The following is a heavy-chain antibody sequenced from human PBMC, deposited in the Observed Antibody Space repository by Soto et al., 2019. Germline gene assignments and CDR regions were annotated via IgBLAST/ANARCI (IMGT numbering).Heavy chain of an antibody. D-gene: IGHD2-2*01. CDR3: AREKIVVVPAATRYYYDDGMDD. J-gene: IGHJ6*02. V-gene: IGHV4-61*01. CDR1: GGSVSSGSYY. Sequence: SETLSLTCTVSGGSVSSGSYYWSWIRQPPGKGLEWIGYIYYSGSTNYNPSLKSRVTISVDTSKNQFSLKQSSVTAADTAVYYLAREKIVVVPAATRYYYDDGMDDWGQGTTVTVSS. CDR2: IYYSGST.